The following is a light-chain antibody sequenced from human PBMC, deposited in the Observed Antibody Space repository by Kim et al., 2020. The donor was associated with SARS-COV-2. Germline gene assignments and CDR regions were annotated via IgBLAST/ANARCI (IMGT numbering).Light chain of an antibody. CDR2: KDT. J-gene: IGLJ3*02. CDR3: QSTDTSGTWV. V-gene: IGLV3-25*03. Sequence: SYELTQPPSVSVSPGQTARITCFGDELPKNYAYWYQQKPGQAPLLVMYKDTERPSGIPERFSGSSSGTTLTLTISGVQAEDEADYYCQSTDTSGTWVFGG. CDR1: ELPKNY.